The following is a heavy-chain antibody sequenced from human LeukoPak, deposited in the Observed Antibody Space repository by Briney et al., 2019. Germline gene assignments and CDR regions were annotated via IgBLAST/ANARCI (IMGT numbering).Heavy chain of an antibody. D-gene: IGHD6-13*01. CDR3: ARASRGIAAAGYWFDP. Sequence: PGGSLRLSCADSGSTFSSYSLNWVRQAPGKGLEWVSSISSSSSYIYYADSVKGRFTISRDNAKNSLYLQMNSLRAEDTAVYYCARASRGIAAAGYWFDPWGQGTLVTVSS. CDR1: GSTFSSYS. V-gene: IGHV3-21*01. CDR2: ISSSSSYI. J-gene: IGHJ5*02.